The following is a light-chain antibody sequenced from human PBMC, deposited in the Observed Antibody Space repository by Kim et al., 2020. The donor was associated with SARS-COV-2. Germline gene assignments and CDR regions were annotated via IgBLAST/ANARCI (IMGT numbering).Light chain of an antibody. CDR3: QQYNSYSCT. V-gene: IGKV1-5*03. CDR2: KAS. J-gene: IGKJ2*02. CDR1: QSISSC. Sequence: SASVGDRVTITCRASQSISSCLAWYTQKPGKAPKLLIYKASSLESEVPSRFSGSGSGTEFTLTNSSLQPDDFATYNCQQYNSYSCTFGQGTKLEIK.